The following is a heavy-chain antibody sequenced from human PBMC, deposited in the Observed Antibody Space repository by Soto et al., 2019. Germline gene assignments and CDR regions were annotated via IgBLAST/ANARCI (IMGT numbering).Heavy chain of an antibody. J-gene: IGHJ4*02. CDR2: IKNRVDGGAE. CDR1: GITFPNAW. Sequence: EVQLVESGGDLVKPGGCLRLSCAASGITFPNAWMSWVRQAPGKGLEWVGRIKNRVDGGAEDYAAAVRGKFTISRDDSKNTLCLKMNALNAEETTVYYCPPDPGDYEDSGGKGTLVTDS. D-gene: IGHD4-17*01. CDR3: PPDPGDYEDS. V-gene: IGHV3-15*01.